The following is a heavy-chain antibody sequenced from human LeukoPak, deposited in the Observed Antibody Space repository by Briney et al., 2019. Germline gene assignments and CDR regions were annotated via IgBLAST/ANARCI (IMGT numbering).Heavy chain of an antibody. CDR1: GFIFSSYS. V-gene: IGHV3-48*04. CDR2: ISSRSTPI. J-gene: IGHJ6*04. D-gene: IGHD3-10*02. Sequence: GGSLRLSCAASGFIFSSYSMNWVRQAPGKGLKWVSYISSRSTPIYYADSVKGRFTISRDNAKNSLYLQMNSLRAEDTAVYYCAELGITMIGGVWGKGTTVTISS. CDR3: AELGITMIGGV.